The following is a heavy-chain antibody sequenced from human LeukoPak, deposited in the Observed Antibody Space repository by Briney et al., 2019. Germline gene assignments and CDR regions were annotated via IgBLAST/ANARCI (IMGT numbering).Heavy chain of an antibody. CDR2: IYYSGST. V-gene: IGHV4-39*01. CDR3: ARRGSYDTFDI. J-gene: IGHJ3*02. CDR1: GGSISSSGSY. D-gene: IGHD1-26*01. Sequence: SETLSLTCTVSGGSISSSGSYWGWIRQPPGKGLEWIGNIYYSGSTYYNPSLKSRVTISVDTSKNQFSLKLSSVTAADTAVFYCARRGSYDTFDIWGQGTMVTVS.